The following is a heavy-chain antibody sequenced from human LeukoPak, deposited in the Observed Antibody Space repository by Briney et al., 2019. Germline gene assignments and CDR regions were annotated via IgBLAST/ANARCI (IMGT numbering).Heavy chain of an antibody. V-gene: IGHV3-74*01. Sequence: GGSLRLSCAASGFTFSSYWMHWVRQAPGKGLVWVSRISSDGSSTSYAASVKGRFTISRDNAKNTLYLQMNSLRAKDTAVYYCAEGGEFDYWGQGTLVTVSS. CDR3: AEGGEFDY. CDR2: ISSDGSST. CDR1: GFTFSSYW. D-gene: IGHD3-16*01. J-gene: IGHJ4*02.